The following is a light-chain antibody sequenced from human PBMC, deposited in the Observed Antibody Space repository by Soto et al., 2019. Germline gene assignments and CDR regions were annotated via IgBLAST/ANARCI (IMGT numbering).Light chain of an antibody. V-gene: IGKV1-5*03. CDR1: QSITTY. CDR3: QQYGSYSRT. Sequence: DIQMTQSPSSLSASVGDRVTITCRAGQSITTYLNWYQQKPGKAPNLLIYLASILESGVPARFSGSGSATDFTLSISSLQPDDFATYYCQQYGSYSRTFGQGTKVDIK. CDR2: LAS. J-gene: IGKJ1*01.